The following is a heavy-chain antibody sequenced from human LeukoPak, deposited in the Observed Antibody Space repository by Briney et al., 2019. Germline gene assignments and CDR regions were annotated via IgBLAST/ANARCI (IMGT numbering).Heavy chain of an antibody. J-gene: IGHJ3*02. CDR1: GFTLSSYS. CDR2: ISSSSSYR. V-gene: IGHV3-21*01. D-gene: IGHD5-18*01. Sequence: PGGSLRLSCAASGFTLSSYSMNWVRQAPGKGLEWVSSISSSSSYRYYADSVKGRFTISRDNSKNTPYLQMNSLRAEDTAVYYCARARSSYGYGDAFDIWGQGTMVTVSS. CDR3: ARARSSYGYGDAFDI.